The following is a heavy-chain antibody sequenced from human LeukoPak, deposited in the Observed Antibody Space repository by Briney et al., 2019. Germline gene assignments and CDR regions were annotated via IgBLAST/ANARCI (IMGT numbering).Heavy chain of an antibody. D-gene: IGHD5-18*01. J-gene: IGHJ4*02. CDR1: GFTFSSYW. Sequence: GGSLRLSCSASGFTFSSYWMHCVRQAPGKGLVWVSRINSDGSSTSYADSVKRRFTISRDNAKNTLYLQMNSLRAEDTAVYYCARGGAAMAYYWGQGTLVTVSS. V-gene: IGHV3-74*01. CDR2: INSDGSST. CDR3: ARGGAAMAYY.